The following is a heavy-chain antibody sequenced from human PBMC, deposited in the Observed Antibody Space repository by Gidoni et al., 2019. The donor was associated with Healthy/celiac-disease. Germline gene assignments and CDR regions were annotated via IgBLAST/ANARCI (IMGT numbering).Heavy chain of an antibody. Sequence: QVQLVESGGGVVQPGRSLRLSCAASGFTFSSYAMHWVRQAPGKGLEWVAVISYDGSNKYYADSVKGRFTISRDNSKNTLYLQMNSLRAEDTAVYYCARDGLEGARGLYYFDYWGQGTLVTVSS. V-gene: IGHV3-30-3*01. CDR2: ISYDGSNK. D-gene: IGHD1-26*01. J-gene: IGHJ4*02. CDR3: ARDGLEGARGLYYFDY. CDR1: GFTFSSYA.